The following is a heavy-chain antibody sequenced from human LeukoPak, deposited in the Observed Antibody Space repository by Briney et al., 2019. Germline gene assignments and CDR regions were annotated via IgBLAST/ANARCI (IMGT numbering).Heavy chain of an antibody. CDR1: GFTFSSYG. CDR3: AKERVRGVIIFDY. V-gene: IGHV3-30*18. Sequence: PGRSLRLSCAASGFTFSSYGMHWVRQAPGKGLEWVAVISYDGSNKYYADSVKGRFTISRVNSKNTLYLQMNSLRAEDTAVYYCAKERVRGVIIFDYWGQGTLITVSS. J-gene: IGHJ4*02. D-gene: IGHD3-10*01. CDR2: ISYDGSNK.